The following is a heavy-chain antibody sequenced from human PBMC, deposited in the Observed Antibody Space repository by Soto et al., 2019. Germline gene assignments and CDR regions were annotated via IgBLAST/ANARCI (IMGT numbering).Heavy chain of an antibody. CDR3: ARDRVTGIAI. Sequence: QVQLQESGPGLVKPSQTLSLTCTVSGGSISSGGYYWSWIRQHPGKGLEGIGYIDYSGSTYYNPSLKSRVTIAVDTSKNQCALKLSSGTAADTAVYYCARDRVTGIAIWGQGTMVTVSS. CDR1: GGSISSGGYY. CDR2: IDYSGST. J-gene: IGHJ3*02. V-gene: IGHV4-31*03. D-gene: IGHD1-20*01.